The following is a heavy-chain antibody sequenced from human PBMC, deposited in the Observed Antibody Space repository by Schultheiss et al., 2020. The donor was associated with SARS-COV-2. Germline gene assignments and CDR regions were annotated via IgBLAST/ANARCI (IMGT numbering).Heavy chain of an antibody. CDR1: GGSFSGYY. V-gene: IGHV4-34*01. J-gene: IGHJ4*02. D-gene: IGHD2-15*01. CDR3: ARATSGGTSRSFDY. Sequence: SETLSLTCAVYGGSFSGYYWSWIRQPPGKGLEWIGEINHSGSTNYNPSLKSRVTISVDTSKNQFSLKLSSVTAADTAVYYCARATSGGTSRSFDYWGQGTLVTVSS. CDR2: INHSGST.